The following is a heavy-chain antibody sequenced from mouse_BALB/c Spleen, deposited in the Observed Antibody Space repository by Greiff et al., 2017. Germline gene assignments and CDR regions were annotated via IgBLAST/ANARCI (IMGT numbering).Heavy chain of an antibody. D-gene: IGHD1-1*01. CDR1: GFTFSSYG. Sequence: EVKLVESGGGLVQPGGSLKLSCAASGFTFSSYGMSWVRQTPDKRLELVATINSNGGSTYYPDSVKGRFTISRDNAKNTLYLQMSSLKSEDTAMYYCARNYYGSSYVDFDYWGQGTTLTVSS. CDR2: INSNGGST. J-gene: IGHJ2*01. CDR3: ARNYYGSSYVDFDY. V-gene: IGHV5-6-3*01.